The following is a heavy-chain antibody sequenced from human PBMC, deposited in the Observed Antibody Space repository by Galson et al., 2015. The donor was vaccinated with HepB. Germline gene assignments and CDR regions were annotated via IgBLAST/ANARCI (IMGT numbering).Heavy chain of an antibody. D-gene: IGHD2-15*01. Sequence: QSGAEVKKPGESLKISCKGSGYSFTSYWIGWVRQVPGKGLEWMGIIYPGDSDTRYSPSFQGQVTISADKSISTAYLQWSSLKASDTAMYYCARQHCSGGSCQGGVDYWGQGTLVTVSS. J-gene: IGHJ4*02. CDR1: GYSFTSYW. CDR2: IYPGDSDT. V-gene: IGHV5-51*01. CDR3: ARQHCSGGSCQGGVDY.